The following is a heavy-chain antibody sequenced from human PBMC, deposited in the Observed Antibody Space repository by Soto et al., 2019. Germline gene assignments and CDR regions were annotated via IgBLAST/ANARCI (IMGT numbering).Heavy chain of an antibody. CDR3: ARVFSSSWYYGMDV. J-gene: IGHJ6*02. CDR1: GFTFSSYG. V-gene: IGHV3-33*01. Sequence: GGSLRLSCAASGFTFSSYGMHWVRQAPGKGLEWVAVIWYDGSNKYYADSVKGRFTISRDNSKNTLYLQMNSLRAEDTAVYYCARVFSSSWYYGMDVWGQGTTVTVSS. CDR2: IWYDGSNK. D-gene: IGHD6-13*01.